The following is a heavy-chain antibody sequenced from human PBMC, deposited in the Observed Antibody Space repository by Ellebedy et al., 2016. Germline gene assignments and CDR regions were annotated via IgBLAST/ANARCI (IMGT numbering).Heavy chain of an antibody. CDR1: GHTLSAFA. D-gene: IGHD4-17*01. CDR2: FDPEEAER. Sequence: ASVKVSCKVSGHTLSAFAIHWVRQAPGQGLEWMGGFDPEEAERVYAQNFQGRVTMTEDTSIDTAYMELSSLRSDDTAVYYCTAGGHDYGDYVSAMIYSWGQGTLVTVSP. V-gene: IGHV1-24*01. J-gene: IGHJ4*02. CDR3: TAGGHDYGDYVSAMIYS.